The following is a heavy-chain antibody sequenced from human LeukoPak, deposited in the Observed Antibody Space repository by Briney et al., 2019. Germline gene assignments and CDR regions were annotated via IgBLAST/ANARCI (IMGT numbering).Heavy chain of an antibody. CDR3: ASGGYSYGYLNDY. Sequence: SVKVSCKASGGTFSSYAISWVRQAPGQGLEWMGGIIPIFGTANYAQKFQGRVTITTDESTSTAYMELSSLRSEDTAVHYCASGGYSYGYLNDYWGQGTLVTVSS. CDR2: IIPIFGTA. J-gene: IGHJ4*02. D-gene: IGHD5-18*01. CDR1: GGTFSSYA. V-gene: IGHV1-69*05.